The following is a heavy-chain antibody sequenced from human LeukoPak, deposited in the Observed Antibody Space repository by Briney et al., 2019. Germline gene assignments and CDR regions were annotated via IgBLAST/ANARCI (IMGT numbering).Heavy chain of an antibody. Sequence: GGSLRLSCAASGFTFDDYAMHWVRQAPGKGLEWVSSISWYSGNIGYADSVKGRFSISRDNAKNTLYLQMNSLRTDDTALYFCARDVRRRVFYYGMDVWGQGTTVAVSS. CDR1: GFTFDDYA. CDR3: ARDVRRRVFYYGMDV. V-gene: IGHV3-9*01. J-gene: IGHJ6*02. CDR2: ISWYSGNI. D-gene: IGHD6-25*01.